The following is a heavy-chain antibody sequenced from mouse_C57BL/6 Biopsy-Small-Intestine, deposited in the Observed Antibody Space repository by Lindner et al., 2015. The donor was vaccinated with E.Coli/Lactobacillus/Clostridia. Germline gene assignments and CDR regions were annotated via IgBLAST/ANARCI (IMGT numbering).Heavy chain of an antibody. Sequence: SVKVSCKASGYTFTNYYIHWVRQAPGQGLEWMGLINPDGGSTVYAQKFQGRVAMTSDTSTSTVYMEVSSLRSEDTAVYYCAAHSMYSSSSKHWGQGTLVTVSS. V-gene: IGHV1-59*01. D-gene: IGHD2-12*01. CDR2: INPDGGST. CDR3: AAHSMYSSSSKH. J-gene: IGHJ4*01. CDR1: GYTFTNYY.